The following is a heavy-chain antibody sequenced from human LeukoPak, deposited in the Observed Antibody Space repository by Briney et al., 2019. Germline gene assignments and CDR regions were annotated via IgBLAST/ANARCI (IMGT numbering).Heavy chain of an antibody. Sequence: PSEALSLTCGVSGGSISSSRIYRGWIRQPRGKGLEWIGSIYYSGSTYYNPSLKSRVTISVDTSKSQFSLRLRSVTAADTAVYYCAIAVAGPYNWFDPWGQGTLVIVSS. V-gene: IGHV4-39*01. J-gene: IGHJ5*02. CDR3: AIAVAGPYNWFDP. CDR1: GGSISSSRIY. CDR2: IYYSGST. D-gene: IGHD6-19*01.